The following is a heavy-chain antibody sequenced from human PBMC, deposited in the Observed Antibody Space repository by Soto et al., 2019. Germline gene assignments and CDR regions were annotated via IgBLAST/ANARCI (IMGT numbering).Heavy chain of an antibody. CDR2: IYYSGST. CDR3: ARRRCSYDSSGYYYSNAVDL. D-gene: IGHD3-22*01. V-gene: IGHV4-59*01. Sequence: PSETLSLTCTVSVGSISSYYWSWIRQPPGKGLEWIGYIYYSGSTNYNPSLKSRVTISVDTSKNQFSLKLSSVTAADTAVYYCARRRCSYDSSGYYYSNAVDLWGQGTMVTVSS. CDR1: VGSISSYY. J-gene: IGHJ3*01.